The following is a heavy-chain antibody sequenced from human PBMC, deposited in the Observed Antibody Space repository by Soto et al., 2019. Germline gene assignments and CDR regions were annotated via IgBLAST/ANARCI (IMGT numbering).Heavy chain of an antibody. CDR2: IYPGDHET. Sequence: PGESLKISCQCSGYTFSNFWIGWVRQLPGKGLEWMGIIYPGDHETRYSPSFHGKVPISADKSINTAYLQWNSLEASDTAFYFCARSPRSSPYFDYWGQGALVTVS. CDR1: GYTFSNFW. CDR3: ARSPRSSPYFDY. J-gene: IGHJ4*02. V-gene: IGHV5-51*01. D-gene: IGHD6-13*01.